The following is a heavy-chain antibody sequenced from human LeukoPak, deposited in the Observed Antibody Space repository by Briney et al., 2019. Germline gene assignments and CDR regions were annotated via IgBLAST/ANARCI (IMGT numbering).Heavy chain of an antibody. V-gene: IGHV4-34*01. CDR3: ARGITMVQGVIRWFDP. CDR2: INHSGST. Sequence: SETLSLTCAVYGGSFGGYYWSWIRQPPGKGLEWIGEINHSGSTNYNPSLKSRVTISVDTSKNQFSLKLSSVTAADTAVYYCARGITMVQGVIRWFDPWGQGILVTVSS. CDR1: GGSFGGYY. J-gene: IGHJ5*02. D-gene: IGHD3-10*01.